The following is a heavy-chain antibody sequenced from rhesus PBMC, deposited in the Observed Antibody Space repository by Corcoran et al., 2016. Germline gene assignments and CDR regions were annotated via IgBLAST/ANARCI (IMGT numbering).Heavy chain of an antibody. V-gene: IGHV4-65*01. CDR3: ARGVVNFNWYFDL. Sequence: QVQLQESGPGLVKPSETLSLTCAVSGGSVSSSNWWCWIRQPPGKGLEWIGYISGSSGSTYYNPSLKSRVTISPDTSKNQFSLKLSSVTAADTAVYYCARGVVNFNWYFDLWGPGTPITISS. D-gene: IGHD2-21*01. CDR1: GGSVSSSNW. CDR2: ISGSSGST. J-gene: IGHJ2*01.